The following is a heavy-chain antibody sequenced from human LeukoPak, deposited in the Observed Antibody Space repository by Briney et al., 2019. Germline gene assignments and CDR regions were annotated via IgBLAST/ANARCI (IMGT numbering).Heavy chain of an antibody. CDR2: ISYDGSNK. J-gene: IGHJ6*02. Sequence: PGGSLRLSCAAPGFTFSSYAMHWVRQAPGKGLEWVAVISYDGSNKYYADSVKGRFTISRDNSKNTLYLQMNSLRAEDTAVYYCARGYYDFWNGMDVWGQGTTVTVSS. V-gene: IGHV3-30-3*01. D-gene: IGHD3-3*01. CDR1: GFTFSSYA. CDR3: ARGYYDFWNGMDV.